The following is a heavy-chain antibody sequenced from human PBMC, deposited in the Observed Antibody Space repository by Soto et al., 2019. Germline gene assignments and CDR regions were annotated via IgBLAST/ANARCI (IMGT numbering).Heavy chain of an antibody. D-gene: IGHD5-12*01. CDR2: ISSSSSTI. V-gene: IGHV3-48*02. CDR3: ARGGTIAVTTIGDY. J-gene: IGHJ4*01. Sequence: DVQLVESGGGLVQPGGSLRLSCAASGFTFRSYNMNWVRQAQGKGLDWLSYISSSSSTIYYADSVKGRFTISRDNAKNSLYLQMNSLRDDDTAMYCARGGTIAVTTIGDYWGQGTLVTVSS. CDR1: GFTFRSYN.